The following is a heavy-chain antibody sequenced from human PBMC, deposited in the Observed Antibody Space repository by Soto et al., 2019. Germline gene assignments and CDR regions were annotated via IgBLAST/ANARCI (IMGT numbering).Heavy chain of an antibody. CDR2: ISGGGDAT. CDR1: GFTFISYA. D-gene: IGHD3-10*01. V-gene: IGHV3-23*01. J-gene: IGHJ2*01. Sequence: EVQLLESGGGLVQPWGSLRLSCAASGFTFISYAMNWVRQAPGKGLQWVSAISGGGDATFYADSVKGRFTISRDNSRNTVTLQMNSLGADDTAVYYCARKVPGSTTRPDYWYFDLWGRGTLVTVSS. CDR3: ARKVPGSTTRPDYWYFDL.